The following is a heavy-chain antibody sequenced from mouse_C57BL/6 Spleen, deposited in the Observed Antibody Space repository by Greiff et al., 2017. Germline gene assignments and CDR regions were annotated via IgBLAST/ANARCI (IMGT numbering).Heavy chain of an antibody. D-gene: IGHD2-1*01. CDR3: AREGNYNFYH. CDR2: INPGSGGT. CDR1: GYAFTNYL. V-gene: IGHV1-54*01. Sequence: VQLQQSGAELVRPGTSVKVSCKASGYAFTNYLIEWVKQRPGQGLEWIGVINPGSGGTNYNEKFKGKATLTADKSSSTAYMQLSSLTSEDSAVYFCAREGNYNFYHWGQGTTLTVSS. J-gene: IGHJ2*01.